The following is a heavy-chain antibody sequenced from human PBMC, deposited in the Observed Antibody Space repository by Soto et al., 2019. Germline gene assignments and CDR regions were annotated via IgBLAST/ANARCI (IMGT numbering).Heavy chain of an antibody. V-gene: IGHV4-39*01. Sequence: SETLSLTCTVSGASITSNTYFWAWLRQSPGKGLTWIGSVSSSGGTFYNPSLRSGITISEDTAKNQVSLKMASVTAADTAIYYCARQGRPTAGMGWFDPWGPGTLVTVSS. CDR3: ARQGRPTAGMGWFDP. CDR2: VSSSGGT. J-gene: IGHJ5*02. D-gene: IGHD1-1*01. CDR1: GASITSNTYF.